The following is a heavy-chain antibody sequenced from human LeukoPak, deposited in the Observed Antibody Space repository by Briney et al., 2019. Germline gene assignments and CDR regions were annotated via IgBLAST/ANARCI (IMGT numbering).Heavy chain of an antibody. CDR2: IYYDGST. D-gene: IGHD2-2*01. CDR3: ARGQMPDFDY. CDR1: GGSISDYY. V-gene: IGHV4-59*01. J-gene: IGHJ4*02. Sequence: PSETLSLTCTVSGGSISDYYWSWIRQPPGKGLEWIAYIYYDGSTNYNPSLKSRVTISVDTSKNQFSLRLSSVTAADTAVYYCARGQMPDFDYWGQGTLVTVSS.